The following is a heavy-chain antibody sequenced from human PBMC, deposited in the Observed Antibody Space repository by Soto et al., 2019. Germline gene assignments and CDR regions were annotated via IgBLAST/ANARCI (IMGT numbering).Heavy chain of an antibody. V-gene: IGHV3-33*01. D-gene: IGHD1-26*01. J-gene: IGHJ4*02. Sequence: GGSLRLSCAASGFTFSSYGMHWVRQAPGKGLEWVAVIWYDGSNKYYADSVKGRFTISRDNSKNTLYLQMNSLRAEDTAVYYCARDAPFYSGSYPYYFDYWGQGTLVTVSS. CDR2: IWYDGSNK. CDR1: GFTFSSYG. CDR3: ARDAPFYSGSYPYYFDY.